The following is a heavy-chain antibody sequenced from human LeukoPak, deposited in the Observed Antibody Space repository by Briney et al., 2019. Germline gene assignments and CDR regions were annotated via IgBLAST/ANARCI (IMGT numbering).Heavy chain of an antibody. Sequence: GGSLRLSCTASGFTFDSHGMHWVRQAPGKGLEWAASISYDGGDKFYADSVKGRFTISRDNSKNTLYLQMNSLRAEDTAVYYCAKGLVDSSPGYFDYWGQGTLVTVSS. CDR3: AKGLVDSSPGYFDY. J-gene: IGHJ4*02. CDR2: ISYDGGDK. D-gene: IGHD6-13*01. V-gene: IGHV3-30*18. CDR1: GFTFDSHG.